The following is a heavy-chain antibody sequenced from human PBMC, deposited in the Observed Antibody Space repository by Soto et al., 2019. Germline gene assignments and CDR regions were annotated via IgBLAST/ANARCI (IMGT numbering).Heavy chain of an antibody. D-gene: IGHD6-13*01. CDR1: GYSFTSYW. CDR3: ARRRAGNPDDWFDP. J-gene: IGHJ5*02. CDR2: IYTGDSDT. V-gene: IGHV5-51*01. Sequence: GESLKISCKGSGYSFTSYWIGWVRQVPGKGLEWMGIIYTGDSDTKYSPSFQGQVTISADKSINTAYLQWISLKASDTAMYYCARRRAGNPDDWFDPWGQGTLVTVSS.